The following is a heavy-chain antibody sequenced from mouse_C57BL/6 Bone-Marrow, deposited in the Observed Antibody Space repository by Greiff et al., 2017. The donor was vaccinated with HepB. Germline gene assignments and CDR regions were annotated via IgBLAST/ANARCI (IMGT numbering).Heavy chain of an antibody. D-gene: IGHD1-1*01. J-gene: IGHJ3*01. CDR2: IDPENGDT. CDR1: GFNIKDDY. Sequence: EVQRVESGAELVRPGASVKLSCTASGFNIKDDYMHWVKQRPEQGLEWIGWIDPENGDTEYASKFQGKATITADTSSNTAYLQLSSLTSEDTAVYYCTTTVPWFAYWGQGTLVTVSA. V-gene: IGHV14-4*01. CDR3: TTTVPWFAY.